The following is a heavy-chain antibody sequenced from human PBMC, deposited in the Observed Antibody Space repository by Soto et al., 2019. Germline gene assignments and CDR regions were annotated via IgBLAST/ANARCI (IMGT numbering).Heavy chain of an antibody. D-gene: IGHD3-22*01. Sequence: GGSLRLSCAASGFTFSSYAMHWVRQAPGKGLEWVAVISYDGSNKYYADSVKGRFTISRDNSKNTLYLQMNSLRAEDTAVYYCAREGYYYDSSGYLRRFYDYWGQGTLVTVSS. V-gene: IGHV3-30-3*01. CDR2: ISYDGSNK. CDR3: AREGYYYDSSGYLRRFYDY. J-gene: IGHJ4*02. CDR1: GFTFSSYA.